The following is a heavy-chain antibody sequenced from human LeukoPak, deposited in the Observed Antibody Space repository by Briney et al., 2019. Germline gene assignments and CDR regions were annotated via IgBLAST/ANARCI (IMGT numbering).Heavy chain of an antibody. Sequence: GASVKVSCKASGYTFTNYAINWVRQAPGQGLEWMGGIIPIFATANYAQKFQGRVTITADESTSTAYMELSSLRSEDTAVYYCARDRPGRYCSTTRCFTAAPFAPWGQGTLVTVSS. CDR3: ARDRPGRYCSTTRCFTAAPFAP. J-gene: IGHJ5*02. CDR1: GYTFTNYA. V-gene: IGHV1-69*13. CDR2: IIPIFATA. D-gene: IGHD2-2*02.